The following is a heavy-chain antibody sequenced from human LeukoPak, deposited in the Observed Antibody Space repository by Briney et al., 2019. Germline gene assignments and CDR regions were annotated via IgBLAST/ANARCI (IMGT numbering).Heavy chain of an antibody. CDR2: ISSSSSYI. CDR3: ARDLVGATGRYDP. CDR1: GFTFSSYS. V-gene: IGHV3-21*01. D-gene: IGHD1-26*01. J-gene: IGHJ5*02. Sequence: PGGSLRLSCAASGFTFSSYSMNWVRQAPRKGLEWVSSISSSSSYIYYADSVKGRFTISRDNAKNSLYLQMNSLRAEDTAVYYCARDLVGATGRYDPWGQGTLVTVSS.